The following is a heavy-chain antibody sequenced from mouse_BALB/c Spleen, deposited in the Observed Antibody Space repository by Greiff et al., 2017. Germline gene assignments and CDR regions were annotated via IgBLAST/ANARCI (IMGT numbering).Heavy chain of an antibody. D-gene: IGHD2-4*01. Sequence: LVESGPELVKPGASVKMSCKASGYTFTSYVMHWVKQKPGQGLEWIGYINPYNDGTKYNEKFKGKATLTSDKSSSTAYMELSSLTSEDSAVYYCAREGVYYDYGPFAYWGQGTLVTVSA. J-gene: IGHJ3*01. CDR1: GYTFTSYV. CDR3: AREGVYYDYGPFAY. V-gene: IGHV1-14*01. CDR2: INPYNDGT.